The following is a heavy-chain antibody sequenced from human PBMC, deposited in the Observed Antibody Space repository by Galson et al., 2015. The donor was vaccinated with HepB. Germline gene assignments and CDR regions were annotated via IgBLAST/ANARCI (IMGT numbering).Heavy chain of an antibody. J-gene: IGHJ4*02. CDR3: ARGMAKDIVLMVYAITLDY. CDR2: ISAYNGNT. D-gene: IGHD2-8*01. V-gene: IGHV1-18*01. CDR1: GYTFTSYG. Sequence: SVKVSCKASGYTFTSYGISWVRQAPGQGLEWMGWISAYNGNTNYAQKLQGRVTMTTDTSTSTAYMELRSLRSDDTAVYYCARGMAKDIVLMVYAITLDYWGQGTLVTVSS.